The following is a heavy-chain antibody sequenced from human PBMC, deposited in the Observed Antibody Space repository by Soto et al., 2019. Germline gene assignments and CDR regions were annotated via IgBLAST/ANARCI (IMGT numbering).Heavy chain of an antibody. V-gene: IGHV3-7*01. Sequence: GGSLRLSCAASGFTFSSYWMSWVRQAPGKGLEWVANIKQDGSEKYYVDSVKGRFTISRDNAKSSLYLQMNSLRAEDTAVYYCARSAARGVDYYGMDVWGQGTTVTVSS. J-gene: IGHJ6*02. CDR2: IKQDGSEK. D-gene: IGHD3-10*01. CDR3: ARSAARGVDYYGMDV. CDR1: GFTFSSYW.